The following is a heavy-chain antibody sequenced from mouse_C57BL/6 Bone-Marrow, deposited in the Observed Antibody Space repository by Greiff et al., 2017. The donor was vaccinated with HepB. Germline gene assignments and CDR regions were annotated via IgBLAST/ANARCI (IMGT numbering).Heavy chain of an antibody. D-gene: IGHD1-1*01. CDR2: ILPGSGST. CDR1: GYTFTGYW. Sequence: QVQLQQSGAELMKPGASVKLSCKATGYTFTGYWIEWVKQRPGHGLEWIGEILPGSGSTAYNEKFKGKATFTADTSSNTAYMQLSSLTATDAAIYSCASWDYGSSYGYRGPGTTLPFSS. J-gene: IGHJ2*01. CDR3: ASWDYGSSYGY. V-gene: IGHV1-9*01.